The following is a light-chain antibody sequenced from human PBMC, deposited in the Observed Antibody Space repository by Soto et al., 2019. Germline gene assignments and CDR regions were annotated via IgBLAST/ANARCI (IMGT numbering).Light chain of an antibody. CDR3: QQYHSSLWT. CDR1: QSISIW. V-gene: IGKV1-5*03. CDR2: KAS. J-gene: IGKJ1*01. Sequence: DIQMTQSPSTLSASVGDRVTITCRASQSISIWLAWYQQKPGKAPKLLIYKASSLESGVPSRLSGSGSGTEFTLTISSLQPDDFTTYYCQQYHSSLWTFGQGTKVEIK.